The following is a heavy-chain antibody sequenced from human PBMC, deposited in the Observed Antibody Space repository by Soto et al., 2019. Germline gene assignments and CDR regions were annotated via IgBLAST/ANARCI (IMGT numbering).Heavy chain of an antibody. D-gene: IGHD6-13*01. CDR1: GGSISSSSYY. CDR2: IYYSGST. Sequence: KPSETLSLTCTVSGGSISSSSYYWGWIRQPPGKGLEWIGSIYYSGSTYYNPSLKSRVTISVDTSKNQFSLKLSSVTAADTAVYYCARDSSSWYYGMDVWGQGTTVTVSS. J-gene: IGHJ6*02. CDR3: ARDSSSWYYGMDV. V-gene: IGHV4-39*02.